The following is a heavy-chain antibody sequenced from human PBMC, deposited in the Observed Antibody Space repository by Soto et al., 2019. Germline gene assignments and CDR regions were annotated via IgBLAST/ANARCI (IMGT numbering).Heavy chain of an antibody. CDR1: GGTFSSYA. Sequence: QVQLVQSGAEVKKPGSSVKVSCEASGGTFSSYAISWVRQAPGQGLEWMGGIIPIFGTADYAQKFQGRVTIIADESTSTAYMELSSLTSEDTAVYYCARDGGVYDYSPFDYWGQGTLVTVSS. V-gene: IGHV1-69*12. CDR2: IIPIFGTA. J-gene: IGHJ4*02. CDR3: ARDGGVYDYSPFDY. D-gene: IGHD4-4*01.